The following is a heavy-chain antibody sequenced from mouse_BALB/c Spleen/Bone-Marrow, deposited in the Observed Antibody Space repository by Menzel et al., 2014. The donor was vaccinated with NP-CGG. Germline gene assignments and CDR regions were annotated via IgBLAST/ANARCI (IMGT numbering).Heavy chain of an antibody. Sequence: VQLQQSGGGLVQPKGPLKLSCAASGFTFNTYAMNWVRQAPGKDLEWVARIRSKSNNYATYYADSVKDRFTISRDESQNMLYLQMNNLKTEDTAMYHYVRHDYYDCEYCDVWGAGTTVTVAS. V-gene: IGHV10-1*02. CDR2: IRSKSNNYAT. CDR3: VRHDYYDCEYCDV. J-gene: IGHJ1*01. CDR1: GFTFNTYA. D-gene: IGHD1-1*01.